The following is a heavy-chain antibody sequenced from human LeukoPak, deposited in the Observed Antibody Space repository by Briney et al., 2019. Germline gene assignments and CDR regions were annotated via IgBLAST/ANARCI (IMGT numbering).Heavy chain of an antibody. Sequence: GRSLRLSCAASGFTFDDYAMHWVRHAPGKGLEWVSGISWNSGSIGYADSVKGRFTISRDNAKNSLYLQMNSLRAEDTALYYCAKDRSPPYYYYMDVWGKGTTVTVSS. CDR3: AKDRSPPYYYYMDV. CDR2: ISWNSGSI. J-gene: IGHJ6*03. CDR1: GFTFDDYA. V-gene: IGHV3-9*01.